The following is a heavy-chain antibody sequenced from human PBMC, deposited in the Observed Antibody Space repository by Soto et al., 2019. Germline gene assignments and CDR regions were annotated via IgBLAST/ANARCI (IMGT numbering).Heavy chain of an antibody. J-gene: IGHJ5*02. D-gene: IGHD2-8*01. V-gene: IGHV1-46*01. CDR2: INPSGGST. CDR3: AREYPSTYFFDP. CDR1: GYTFTNFY. Sequence: QVLLEQSGAEVKRPGASVKISCRTFGYTFTNFYVHWLRQAPGQGLEWMGNINPSGGSTIYAQNFQGRVTMTWDTPSRSVYMEMRGLRPEDTGVYYCAREYPSTYFFDPWGQGTLVTVSS.